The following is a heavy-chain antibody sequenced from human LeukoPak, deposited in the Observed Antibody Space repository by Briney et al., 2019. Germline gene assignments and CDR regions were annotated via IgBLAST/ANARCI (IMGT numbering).Heavy chain of an antibody. CDR3: ARDRVLAVAANNWFDP. J-gene: IGHJ5*02. V-gene: IGHV1-69*06. D-gene: IGHD6-19*01. CDR1: GGTFSSYA. Sequence: GASVKVSCKASGGTFSSYAISWVRQAPGQGLEWMGGIIPFFGPANYAQKFQGRVTITADKSTSTAYMELSSLRSEDTAVYYCARDRVLAVAANNWFDPWGQGTLVTVSS. CDR2: IIPFFGPA.